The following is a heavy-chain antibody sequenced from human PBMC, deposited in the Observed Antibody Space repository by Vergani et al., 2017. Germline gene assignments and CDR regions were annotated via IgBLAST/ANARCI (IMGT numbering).Heavy chain of an antibody. J-gene: IGHJ4*02. CDR1: GFTLSNYD. D-gene: IGHD3-16*01. Sequence: QVQLVESGGGVVQRGGSLRLSCATSGFTLSNYDMQWIRQGPGKGLEFVAFIQFDGSNQYYADSVKGRFTLSRDFSKNTLYLQMNRLRTDDTATYYCAKHFRGWGIDYWGKGTQVIVSS. V-gene: IGHV3-30*02. CDR2: IQFDGSNQ. CDR3: AKHFRGWGIDY.